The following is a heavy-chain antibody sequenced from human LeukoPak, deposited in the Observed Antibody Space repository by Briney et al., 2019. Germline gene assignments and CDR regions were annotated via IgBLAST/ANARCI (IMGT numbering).Heavy chain of an antibody. J-gene: IGHJ4*02. Sequence: GASVKVSCKASGYSFTAYYMYWVRQAPGQGLEWMGWINPNSGGTSYAKKFQGRLTMTRDTSTTTVYMELTGLTSDDTAVYYCARDHCTNGVCQPIDYWGQGTLVTVSS. V-gene: IGHV1-2*02. CDR1: GYSFTAYY. CDR3: ARDHCTNGVCQPIDY. D-gene: IGHD2-8*01. CDR2: INPNSGGT.